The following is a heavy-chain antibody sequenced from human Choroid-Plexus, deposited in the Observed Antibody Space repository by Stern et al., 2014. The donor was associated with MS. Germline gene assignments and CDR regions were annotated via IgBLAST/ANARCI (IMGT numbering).Heavy chain of an antibody. Sequence: MQLVESGGGVVQPGRPLRLSCAASGFSFSSFGMHWVRQAPGKGLEGVALISYDGSKDYADSVKGRFAISRDNFKNTLYLQMNSLRAEDTAVYYCAKDRQYLTFFFDFWGQGSLVTVSS. J-gene: IGHJ4*02. D-gene: IGHD2/OR15-2a*01. CDR2: ISYDGSK. CDR1: GFSFSSFG. CDR3: AKDRQYLTFFFDF. V-gene: IGHV3-30*18.